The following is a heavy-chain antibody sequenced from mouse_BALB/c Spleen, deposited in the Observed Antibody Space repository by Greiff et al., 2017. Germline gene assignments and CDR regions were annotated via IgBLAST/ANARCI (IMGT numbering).Heavy chain of an antibody. CDR1: GFTFSSYG. CDR2: INSNGGST. V-gene: IGHV5-6-3*01. CDR3: ARSGRTFDY. Sequence: EVQLVESGGGLVQPGGSLKLSCAASGFTFSSYGMSWVRQTPDKRLELVATINSNGGSTYYPDSVKGRFTISRDNAKNTQYLQMSSLKSEDTAMYYCARSGRTFDYWGQGTTLTVSS. J-gene: IGHJ2*01. D-gene: IGHD4-1*01.